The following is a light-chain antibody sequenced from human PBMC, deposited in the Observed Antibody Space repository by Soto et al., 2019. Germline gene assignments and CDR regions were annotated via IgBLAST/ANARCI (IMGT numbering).Light chain of an antibody. CDR1: SSDVGGYNY. Sequence: QSALTQPRSVSGSHGQTVTISCTGTSSDVGGYNYVSWYQQHPGKAPKVIIYDVSKRPAGVPDRFSGSKSGNTASLTISGLHAEDVADYHCCSYAGSYKGYVYGTGIKLTVL. V-gene: IGLV2-11*01. CDR2: DVS. CDR3: CSYAGSYKGYV. J-gene: IGLJ1*01.